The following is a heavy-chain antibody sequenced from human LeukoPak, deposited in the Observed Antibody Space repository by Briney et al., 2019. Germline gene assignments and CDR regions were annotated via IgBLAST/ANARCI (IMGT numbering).Heavy chain of an antibody. CDR2: ISSSSSTI. V-gene: IGHV3-48*02. CDR1: GFTFSSYS. J-gene: IGHJ4*02. CDR3: ARPFFGSSGYYGIDY. D-gene: IGHD3-22*01. Sequence: GGSLRLSCAASGFTFSSYSINWXRQPPGKGLEWVSYISSSSSTISYADSVKGRFTISRDNAKNSLYLQMNSLRDEDTAVYYCARPFFGSSGYYGIDYWGQGTLVTVSS.